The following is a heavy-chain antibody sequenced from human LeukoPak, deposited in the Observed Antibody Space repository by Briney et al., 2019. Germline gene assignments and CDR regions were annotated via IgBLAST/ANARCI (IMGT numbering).Heavy chain of an antibody. CDR3: TTIGTVTPWYYYGMDV. V-gene: IGHV3-15*01. CDR1: GFTFSKAW. CDR2: IKSKSDHETT. D-gene: IGHD4-17*01. J-gene: IGHJ6*02. Sequence: GGSRRLSCAASGFTFSKAWMSWARQAPGKGREGVGRIKSKSDHETTDYAAPVKGRFTISRDDSTNTVYLQMNSLKTEDTAVYYCTTIGTVTPWYYYGMDVWGQGTTVTVSS.